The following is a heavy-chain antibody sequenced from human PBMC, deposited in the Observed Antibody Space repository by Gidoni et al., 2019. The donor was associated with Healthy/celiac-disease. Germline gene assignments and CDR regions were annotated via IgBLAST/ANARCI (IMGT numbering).Heavy chain of an antibody. D-gene: IGHD3-22*01. CDR1: GLPFGDYA. CDR2: IRSKEYGGRT. V-gene: IGHV3-49*03. CDR3: TRERGGEITMIVDI. J-gene: IGHJ4*02. Sequence: EVQLVESGGGLVQPGRSLRLSCTASGLPFGDYAMSWFRQAPGKGVEGVGFIRSKEYGGRTEYAASVKGRFTISGDDSKSIAYLQMNSLKAEDTAVYYCTRERGGEITMIVDIWGQGTLVTVSS.